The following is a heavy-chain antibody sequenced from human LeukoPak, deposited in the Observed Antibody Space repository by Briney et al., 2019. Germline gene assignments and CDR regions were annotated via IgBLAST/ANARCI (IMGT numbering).Heavy chain of an antibody. CDR2: ISDSGSNI. CDR1: GFIFSDYY. Sequence: PGGSLRLSCAASGFIFSDYYMGWIRQAPGRGLEWVSYISDSGSNIYYTDSVKGRFTISRDNAKNSLYLQMNSLRAEDTAVYYCARRAGGYSHPYDYWGQGILVTVSS. D-gene: IGHD4-23*01. CDR3: ARRAGGYSHPYDY. J-gene: IGHJ4*02. V-gene: IGHV3-11*01.